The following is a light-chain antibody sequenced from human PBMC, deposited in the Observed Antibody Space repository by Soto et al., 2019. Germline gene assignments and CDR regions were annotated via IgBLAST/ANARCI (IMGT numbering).Light chain of an antibody. J-gene: IGKJ5*01. CDR1: QTVSRN. CDR2: GAS. CDR3: QQYGSSPIT. Sequence: EVVMTQSPATLSVSPGERATLSCRASQTVSRNLAWYQQKPGQAPRLLIDGASSRATATPDRFSGSGSGTDFTLTISRLEPEDFAVYYCQQYGSSPITFGQGTRLEI. V-gene: IGKV3-20*01.